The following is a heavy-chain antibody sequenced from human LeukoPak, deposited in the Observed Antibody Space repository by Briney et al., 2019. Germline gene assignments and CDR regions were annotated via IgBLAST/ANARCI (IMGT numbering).Heavy chain of an antibody. CDR1: GYTFAGYY. CDR3: ARAYGSGSPFDY. J-gene: IGHJ4*02. CDR2: INPNSGGT. D-gene: IGHD3-10*01. V-gene: IGHV1-2*02. Sequence: ASVKVSCKASGYTFAGYYMHWVRQAPGQGLEWMGWINPNSGGTNYAQKFQGRVTMTRDTSISTAYMELSRLRSDDTAVYYCARAYGSGSPFDYWGQGTLVTVSS.